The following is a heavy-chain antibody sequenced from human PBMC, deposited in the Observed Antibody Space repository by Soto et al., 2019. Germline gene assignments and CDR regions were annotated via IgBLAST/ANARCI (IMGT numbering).Heavy chain of an antibody. CDR3: ARRGTISSAHHFDH. CDR2: ITSSGSNT. V-gene: IGHV3-11*01. CDR1: GFTFSGYN. D-gene: IGHD6-6*01. Sequence: QVQLVESGGGLVKPGGSLRLSCAASGFTFSGYNMSWIRQAPGKGLEWVSYITSSGSNTFDAESVKGRFTISRDNTMNLLYLQMNSLSAEDTAVYYCARRGTISSAHHFDHGGQGTLVTVSS. J-gene: IGHJ4*02.